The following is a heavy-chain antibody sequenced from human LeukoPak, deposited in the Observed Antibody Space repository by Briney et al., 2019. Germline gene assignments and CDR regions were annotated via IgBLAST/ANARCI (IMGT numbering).Heavy chain of an antibody. CDR2: MNPNSGNT. V-gene: IGHV1-8*01. Sequence: ASVKVSCKASGGTFTSYDINWVRQATGQGLEWMGWMNPNSGNTGYAQKLQGRVTMTTDTSTSTAYMELRSLRSDDTAVYYCARDQGYYGSGSYYNENAYFDYWGQGTLVTVSS. CDR3: ARDQGYYGSGSYYNENAYFDY. CDR1: GGTFTSYD. J-gene: IGHJ4*02. D-gene: IGHD3-10*01.